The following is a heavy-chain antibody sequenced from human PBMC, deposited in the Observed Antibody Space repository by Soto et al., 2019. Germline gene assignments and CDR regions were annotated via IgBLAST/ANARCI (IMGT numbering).Heavy chain of an antibody. D-gene: IGHD2-2*01. CDR2: IWYDGSNK. CDR3: ARAQLSHLILHSYYYYGMDV. Sequence: PGGSLRLSCAASGFTFSSYGMHWVRQAPGKGLEWVAVIWYDGSNKYYADSVKGRFTISRDNSKNTLYLQMNSLRAEDTAVYYSARAQLSHLILHSYYYYGMDVWGQGTTVTVSS. CDR1: GFTFSSYG. V-gene: IGHV3-33*01. J-gene: IGHJ6*02.